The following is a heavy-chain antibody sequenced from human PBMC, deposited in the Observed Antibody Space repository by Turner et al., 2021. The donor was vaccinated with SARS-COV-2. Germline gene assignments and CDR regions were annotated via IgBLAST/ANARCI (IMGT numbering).Heavy chain of an antibody. Sequence: EVQLLESGGGLVQPGGSLRLSCTASGFIFNNYAMSWVRQAPGKGLGWVAAISGTGGNTYYADSAKGRFTISRDNSKNTQYLQMNSLRAEDTAVYYCARDLVSNGMDVWGQGTTVTVSS. CDR1: GFIFNNYA. J-gene: IGHJ6*02. CDR3: ARDLVSNGMDV. V-gene: IGHV3-23*01. CDR2: ISGTGGNT. D-gene: IGHD3-16*01.